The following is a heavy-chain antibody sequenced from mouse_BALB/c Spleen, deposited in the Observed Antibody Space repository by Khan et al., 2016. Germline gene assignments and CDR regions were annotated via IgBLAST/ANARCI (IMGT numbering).Heavy chain of an antibody. V-gene: IGHV4-1*02. Sequence: EVKLLESGGGLVQPGGSLKLSCAASGFDFSRYWMSWVRQAPGKGLEWIGEINPDSSKINYTPSLKDKFIISRDNAKNTLYLQMSKVRSEDTSLYYWASTFWYFDVWGAGTTVTVSS. CDR1: GFDFSRYW. J-gene: IGHJ1*01. CDR3: ASTFWYFDV. CDR2: INPDSSKI.